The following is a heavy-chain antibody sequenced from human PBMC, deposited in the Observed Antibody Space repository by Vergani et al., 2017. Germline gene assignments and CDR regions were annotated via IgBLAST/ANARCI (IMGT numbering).Heavy chain of an antibody. V-gene: IGHV3-30-3*01. J-gene: IGHJ4*02. CDR3: ATAGAAYCRGASCYDFFEY. CDR2: ISFDGTNE. CDR1: GFALNRHA. Sequence: QVQLVESGGGVVQPGGSLRLSCVVSGFALNRHAMYWVRQAPGKGLEWVVGISFDGTNEYYPDLVKGRFTISRDNSKNTLYLQMNRLRPEDTAVYYCATAGAAYCRGASCYDFFEYWGQGTLVTVAS. D-gene: IGHD2-15*01.